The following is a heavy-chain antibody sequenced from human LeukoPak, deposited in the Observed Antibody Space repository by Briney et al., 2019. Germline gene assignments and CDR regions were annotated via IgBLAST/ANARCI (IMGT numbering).Heavy chain of an antibody. CDR3: ARTLSPMWEPPDY. Sequence: GASVKVSCKASGYTFTGYYMHWVRQAPGQGLEWMGWINPNSGGTNYAQKFQGRVTMTRDTSTSTVYMELSSLRSEDTAVYYCARTLSPMWEPPDYWGQGTLVTVSS. V-gene: IGHV1-2*02. CDR2: INPNSGGT. CDR1: GYTFTGYY. J-gene: IGHJ4*02. D-gene: IGHD1-26*01.